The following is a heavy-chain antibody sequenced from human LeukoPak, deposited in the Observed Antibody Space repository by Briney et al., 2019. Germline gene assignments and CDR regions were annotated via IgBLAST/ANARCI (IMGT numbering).Heavy chain of an antibody. CDR3: ANYSGGYYKY. J-gene: IGHJ4*02. D-gene: IGHD6-19*01. CDR2: IYYSGST. V-gene: IGHV4-59*08. CDR1: GDSISSYY. Sequence: SETLSLTCTVSGDSISSYYWSWIRQPPVKGLECIGYIYYSGSTNYNPSLKSRVTISVDMSKNQFSLRLSSVTAADTAVYYCANYSGGYYKYWGQGTLVTVSS.